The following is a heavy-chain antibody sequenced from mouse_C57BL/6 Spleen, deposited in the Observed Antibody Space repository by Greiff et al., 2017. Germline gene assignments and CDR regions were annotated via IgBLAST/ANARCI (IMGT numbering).Heavy chain of an antibody. CDR3: TPRHDGSSAMDD. Sequence: QVQLKESGADLVRPGASVTLSCTASGYTFTDYEMHWVKQTPVHSLEWIGAIDPETGGTAYTQRFKGQAILTAGKSSSTAYMELRSLKSEDSAAYYCTPRHDGSSAMDDWGKGTSVTVSS. CDR1: GYTFTDYE. CDR2: IDPETGGT. D-gene: IGHD1-1*01. V-gene: IGHV1-15*01. J-gene: IGHJ4*01.